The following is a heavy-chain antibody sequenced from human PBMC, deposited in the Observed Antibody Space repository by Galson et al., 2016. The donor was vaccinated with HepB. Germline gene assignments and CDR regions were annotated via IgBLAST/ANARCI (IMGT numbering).Heavy chain of an antibody. D-gene: IGHD4-17*01. Sequence: SLRLSCAASGFSFKNYAMHWVRQAPGKGLEWVAVISYDGRENFYADSVKGRFTISRDNSKNTLFLQTDSLGAEDTAVYYCARGRMTSDVWGQGTLVTVSS. V-gene: IGHV3-30*04. J-gene: IGHJ4*02. CDR1: GFSFKNYA. CDR2: ISYDGREN. CDR3: ARGRMTSDV.